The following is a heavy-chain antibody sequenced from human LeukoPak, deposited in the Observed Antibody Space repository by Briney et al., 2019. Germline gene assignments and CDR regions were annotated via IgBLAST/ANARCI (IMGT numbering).Heavy chain of an antibody. CDR2: ISYDGSNK. D-gene: IGHD2-15*01. Sequence: GGSLRLSCAASGFTFSRYGMHWVRQAPGKGLEWVAVISYDGSNKYYADSVKGRFTISRDNSKNTLYLQMNSLRAEDTAVYYCATQPGPCSGGSCNDYGGQGTLVTVSS. CDR1: GFTFSRYG. V-gene: IGHV3-30*03. J-gene: IGHJ4*02. CDR3: ATQPGPCSGGSCNDY.